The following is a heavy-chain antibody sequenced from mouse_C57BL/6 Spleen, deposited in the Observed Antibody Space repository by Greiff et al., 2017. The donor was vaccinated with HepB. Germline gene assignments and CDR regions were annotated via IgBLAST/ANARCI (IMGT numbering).Heavy chain of an antibody. V-gene: IGHV1-4*01. CDR2: INPSSGYT. CDR3: ARGGIYYYGSQAMDY. J-gene: IGHJ4*01. Sequence: LQQSGAELARPGASVKMSCKASGYTFTSYTMHWVKQRPGQGLEWIGYINPSSGYTKYNQKFKDKATLTADKSSSTAYMQLSSLTSEDSAVYYCARGGIYYYGSQAMDYWGQGTSVTVSS. CDR1: GYTFTSYT. D-gene: IGHD1-1*01.